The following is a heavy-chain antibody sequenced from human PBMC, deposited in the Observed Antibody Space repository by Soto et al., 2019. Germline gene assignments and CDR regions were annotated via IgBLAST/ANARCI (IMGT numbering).Heavy chain of an antibody. CDR3: AREGRGTLGWFDP. CDR2: IYYSGST. V-gene: IGHV4-59*01. CDR1: GGSISSYY. J-gene: IGHJ5*02. Sequence: SETLSLTCTVSGGSISSYYWSWIRQPPGKGLKWIGYIYYSGSTNYNPSLKSRVTISVDTSKNQFSLKLSSVTAADTAVYYCAREGRGTLGWFDPWGQGTLVTVSS. D-gene: IGHD1-7*01.